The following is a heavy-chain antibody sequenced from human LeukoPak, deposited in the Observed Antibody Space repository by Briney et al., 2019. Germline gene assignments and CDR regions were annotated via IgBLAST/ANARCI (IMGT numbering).Heavy chain of an antibody. V-gene: IGHV1-8*01. J-gene: IGHJ4*02. D-gene: IGHD4-23*01. CDR1: GYTFRSYE. Sequence: ASVKVSCKASGYTFRSYEINWVRQAPGQGLEWVGWVHPNSGKTGYAQKFQGRVTMTRDTSTETAFMELSSLKFDDTAIFYCARGHYGGNRYFDIWGQGTLVTVSS. CDR2: VHPNSGKT. CDR3: ARGHYGGNRYFDI.